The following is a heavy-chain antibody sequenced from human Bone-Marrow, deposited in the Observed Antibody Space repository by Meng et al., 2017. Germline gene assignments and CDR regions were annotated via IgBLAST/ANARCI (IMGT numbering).Heavy chain of an antibody. Sequence: ASVKVSCKASGYTFTSYDINWVRQATGQGLEWMGWMNPNSGNTGYAQKFQDRVTMTIDTSTSTAYLELRSLRSDDTALYYCARSGYYSDRTGTQYDYYGMDVWGHGTTVTVSS. V-gene: IGHV1-8*02. D-gene: IGHD3-22*01. CDR2: MNPNSGNT. CDR1: GYTFTSYD. CDR3: ARSGYYSDRTGTQYDYYGMDV. J-gene: IGHJ6*02.